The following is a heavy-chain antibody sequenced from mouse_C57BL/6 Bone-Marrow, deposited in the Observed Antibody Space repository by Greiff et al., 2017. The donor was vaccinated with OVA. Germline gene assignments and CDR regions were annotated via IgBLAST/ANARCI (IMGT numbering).Heavy chain of an antibody. CDR2: IDPSDSYT. CDR3: ARRELWFAY. Sequence: VQLQQPGAELVMPGASVKLSCKASGYTFTSYWMHWVKQRPGQGLEWIGEIDPSDSYTNYNQKFKGKSTLTVYKSSSTAYMQLSSLTSEDSAVYYCARRELWFAYWGQGTLVTVSA. CDR1: GYTFTSYW. D-gene: IGHD1-3*01. V-gene: IGHV1-69*01. J-gene: IGHJ3*01.